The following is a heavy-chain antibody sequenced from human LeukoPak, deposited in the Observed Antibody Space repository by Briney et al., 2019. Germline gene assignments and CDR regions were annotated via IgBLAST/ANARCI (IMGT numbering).Heavy chain of an antibody. V-gene: IGHV1-24*01. CDR1: GYTLTGLS. J-gene: IGHJ6*03. CDR2: FDPEDGET. CDR3: ATRSDQHPGFYYYYMDV. Sequence: ASVKVSCKVSGYTLTGLSMHWVRQAPGKGLEWMGGFDPEDGETIYAQTFQGRVTMTEDKSTDTAYMELSSLRSEDTAVYYCATRSDQHPGFYYYYMDVWGKGTTVTVSS.